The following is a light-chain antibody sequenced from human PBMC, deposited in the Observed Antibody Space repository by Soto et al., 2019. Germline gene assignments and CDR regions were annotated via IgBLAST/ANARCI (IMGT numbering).Light chain of an antibody. CDR1: QGIGDT. J-gene: IGKJ5*01. Sequence: EVLMTQSPATLSVSPGEGVTLSCGASQGIGDTLAWYQHKPGQTPRLLIYDTSTRATGVPARFSGSGSATDFTLPISRLEPQDFAVYYCQQYGSSHPITFGHGTRLEIK. V-gene: IGKV3D-20*01. CDR2: DTS. CDR3: QQYGSSHPIT.